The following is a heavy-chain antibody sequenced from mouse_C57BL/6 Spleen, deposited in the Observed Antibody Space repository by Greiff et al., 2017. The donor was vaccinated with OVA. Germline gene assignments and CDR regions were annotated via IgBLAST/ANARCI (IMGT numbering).Heavy chain of an antibody. V-gene: IGHV1-87*01. CDR1: YTFFRRLH. CDR3: SEDSAVYYCAYSNNDCDY. Sequence: VQLQESGPELARPWASVKISCQAFYTFFRRLHFAIRDTNSWMQWVKQRPGQGLEWIGAIYAGNGDTSYKQKFKGKATLTTDKSTSKAYMRLSRLTSEDSAVYYCAYSNNDCDYWGQGTTLTVSS. CDR2: GQGLEWIG. J-gene: IGHJ2*01. D-gene: IGHD2-5*01.